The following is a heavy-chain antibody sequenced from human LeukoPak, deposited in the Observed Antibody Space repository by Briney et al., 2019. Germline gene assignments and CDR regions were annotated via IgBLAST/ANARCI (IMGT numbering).Heavy chain of an antibody. J-gene: IGHJ6*03. CDR2: IYSGGST. Sequence: GGSLRLSCAASGFTVSSNYMNWVRQAPGKGLELVSVIYSGGSTYCADSVRGRFTISRDNSKNTLYLQMNSLRAEDTAVYYCARESRGYDILTGKYHRGYYSYYMDVWGKGTTVTVSS. CDR1: GFTVSSNY. CDR3: ARESRGYDILTGKYHRGYYSYYMDV. V-gene: IGHV3-53*01. D-gene: IGHD3-9*01.